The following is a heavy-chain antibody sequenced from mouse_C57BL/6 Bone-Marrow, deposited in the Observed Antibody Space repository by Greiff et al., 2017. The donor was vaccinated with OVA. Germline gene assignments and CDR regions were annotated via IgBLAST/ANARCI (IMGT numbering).Heavy chain of an antibody. D-gene: IGHD1-1*01. CDR3: ARQIITTIVN. CDR2: ISGGGGNT. V-gene: IGHV5-9*01. CDR1: GFTFSSYT. Sequence: EVMLVESGGGLVKPGGSLKLSCAASGFTFSSYTMSWVRQTPEKRLEWVATISGGGGNTYYPDSVKGRFTISRDNAKNTLYLQMSSLRSEDTAVYYCARQIITTIVNWGQGTLVTVSA. J-gene: IGHJ3*01.